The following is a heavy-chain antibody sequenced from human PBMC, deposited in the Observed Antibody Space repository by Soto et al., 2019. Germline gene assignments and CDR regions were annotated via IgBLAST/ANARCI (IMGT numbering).Heavy chain of an antibody. J-gene: IGHJ4*02. CDR3: ARAAPFNYGGNSGFDC. V-gene: IGHV3-30*03. D-gene: IGHD4-17*01. Sequence: GGSLRLSCAAAGFTLSSYGMHWVSQAPGKGLEWVAVISYDGSNKYYEDSVKGRFTISRDNSKNTLYLQMNSLRAEDAAVYYCARAAPFNYGGNSGFDCWGQGTLVNVSS. CDR1: GFTLSSYG. CDR2: ISYDGSNK.